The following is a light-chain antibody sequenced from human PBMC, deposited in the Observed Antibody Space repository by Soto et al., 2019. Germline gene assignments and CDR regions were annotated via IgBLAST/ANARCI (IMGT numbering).Light chain of an antibody. Sequence: QSALTQPASVSGSPGQSITISCTGASSDIGGYNFVSWYQQHPGKAPKLLIYDVSHRPSGVSNRFSGSKSGNTASLTISGLQAEDEADFYCSSYTNRSTVVFGGGTKLTVL. CDR3: SSYTNRSTVV. CDR1: SSDIGGYNF. J-gene: IGLJ2*01. CDR2: DVS. V-gene: IGLV2-14*01.